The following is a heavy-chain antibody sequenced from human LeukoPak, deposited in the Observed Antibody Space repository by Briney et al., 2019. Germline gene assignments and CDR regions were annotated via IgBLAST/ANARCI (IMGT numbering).Heavy chain of an antibody. CDR3: ARGPLAIGPFDY. V-gene: IGHV1-69*01. D-gene: IGHD3-3*02. Sequence: ASVKVSCKASGGTFSSYAISWVRQAPGQGLEWMGGIISIFGTANYAQKFQGRVTITADESTSTAYMELSSLRSEDTAVYYCARGPLAIGPFDYWGQGTLVTVSS. CDR2: IISIFGTA. J-gene: IGHJ4*02. CDR1: GGTFSSYA.